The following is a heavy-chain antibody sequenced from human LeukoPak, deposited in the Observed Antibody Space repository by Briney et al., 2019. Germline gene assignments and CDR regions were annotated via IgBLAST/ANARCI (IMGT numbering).Heavy chain of an antibody. D-gene: IGHD3-10*01. CDR1: GFTFRSYG. CDR3: AKDGKLRFGDDY. J-gene: IGHJ4*02. V-gene: IGHV3-30*02. Sequence: GGSLRLSCVPSGFTFRSYGMHWVRQAPGKGLEWLTFIQYDESIKEYADSVKGRFTISRDNSKNTLYLQMNSLRVDDTAVYYCAKDGKLRFGDDYWGQGILVTVSS. CDR2: IQYDESIK.